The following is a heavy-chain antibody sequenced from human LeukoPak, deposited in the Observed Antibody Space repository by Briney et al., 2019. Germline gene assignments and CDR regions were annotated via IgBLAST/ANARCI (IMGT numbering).Heavy chain of an antibody. D-gene: IGHD2-15*01. J-gene: IGHJ5*02. CDR2: IYYSGST. CDR1: GGSIRSYY. V-gene: IGHV4-59*08. CDR3: ARGISLAP. Sequence: SETLSLTCTVSGGSIRSYYWSWIRQPPGKGLEWIGYIYYSGSTNYNPSLKSRVTISVDTSKNQFSLKLSSVTAADTAVYYCARGISLAPWGQGTLVTVSS.